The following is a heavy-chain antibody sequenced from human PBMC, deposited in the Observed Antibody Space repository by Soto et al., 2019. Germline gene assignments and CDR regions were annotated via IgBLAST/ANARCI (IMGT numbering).Heavy chain of an antibody. J-gene: IGHJ6*03. Sequence: ETLSLTCAVYGGSFSGYYWSWIRQPPGKGLEWIGEINHSGSTNYNPSLKSRVTISVDTSKNQFSLKLSSVTAADTAVYYCARGRNYMDVWGKGTTVTVSS. V-gene: IGHV4-34*01. CDR2: INHSGST. CDR3: ARGRNYMDV. CDR1: GGSFSGYY.